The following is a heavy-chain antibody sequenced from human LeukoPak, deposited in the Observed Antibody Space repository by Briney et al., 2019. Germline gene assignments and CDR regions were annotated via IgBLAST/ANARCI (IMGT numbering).Heavy chain of an antibody. CDR2: IYYSGDT. D-gene: IGHD6-19*01. CDR1: GDSISSSSHY. J-gene: IGHJ6*02. V-gene: IGHV4-39*07. CDR3: ARDLAVAVGYYYGMDV. Sequence: SETLSLTCTVSGDSISSSSHYWGWIRQPPGKGLEWIGRIYYSGDTNYNPSLKSRVTISVDTSKNQFSLKLSSVTAADTAVYYCARDLAVAVGYYYGMDVWGQGTTVTVSS.